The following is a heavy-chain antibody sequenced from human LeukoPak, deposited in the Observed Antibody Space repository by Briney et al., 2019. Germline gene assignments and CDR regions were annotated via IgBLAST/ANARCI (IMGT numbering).Heavy chain of an antibody. J-gene: IGHJ6*02. D-gene: IGHD2-2*02. CDR2: IYYSGST. Sequence: PSQTLSLTCTVSGGSISSGGYCWSWIRQHPGKGREWFVYIYYSGSTYYNPSLKSRVTISVDTSKNQFSLKLSSVTAADTAVYYCARDRSSQYCSSTSCYRGGYYYGMDVWGQGTTVTVSS. CDR1: GGSISSGGYC. CDR3: ARDRSSQYCSSTSCYRGGYYYGMDV. V-gene: IGHV4-31*03.